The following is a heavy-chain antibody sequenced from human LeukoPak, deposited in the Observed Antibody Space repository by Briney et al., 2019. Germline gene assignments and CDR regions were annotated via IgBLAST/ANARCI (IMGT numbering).Heavy chain of an antibody. Sequence: GGSLRLSCAASGFTFSSYSMNWVRQAPGKGLEWVSSISSSSSYIYYADSVKGRFTISRDNAKNSLYLQMNSLRAEDTAVYYRARFIAAAGRFDYWGQGTLVTVSS. CDR2: ISSSSSYI. J-gene: IGHJ4*02. CDR3: ARFIAAAGRFDY. V-gene: IGHV3-21*01. CDR1: GFTFSSYS. D-gene: IGHD6-13*01.